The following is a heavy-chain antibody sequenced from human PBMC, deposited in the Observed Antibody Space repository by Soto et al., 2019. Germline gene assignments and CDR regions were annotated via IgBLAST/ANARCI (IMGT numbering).Heavy chain of an antibody. Sequence: EVQLVESGGGLVQPGGSLSLSCAASGFTVSSNYMSGVRRAPGKGLEWVSVIYSGGSTYYADSVKGRFTISRDNSKNTLYLQMNSLRAEDTAVYYCAREEAAGAFDIWGQGTMVTVSS. J-gene: IGHJ3*02. CDR1: GFTVSSNY. CDR2: IYSGGST. V-gene: IGHV3-66*01. CDR3: AREEAAGAFDI. D-gene: IGHD6-13*01.